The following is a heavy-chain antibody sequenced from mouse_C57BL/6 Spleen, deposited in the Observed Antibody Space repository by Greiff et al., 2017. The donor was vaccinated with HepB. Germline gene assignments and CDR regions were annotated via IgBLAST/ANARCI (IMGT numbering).Heavy chain of an antibody. CDR1: GYTFTSYT. CDR2: INPSSGYT. Sequence: VMLVESGAELARPGASVKMSCKASGYTFTSYTMHWVKQRPGQGLEWIGYINPSSGYTKYNQKFKDKATLTADKSSSTAYMQLSSLTSEDSAVYYCARGDYWFAYWGQGTLVTVSA. CDR3: ARGDYWFAY. J-gene: IGHJ3*01. V-gene: IGHV1-4*01. D-gene: IGHD2-4*01.